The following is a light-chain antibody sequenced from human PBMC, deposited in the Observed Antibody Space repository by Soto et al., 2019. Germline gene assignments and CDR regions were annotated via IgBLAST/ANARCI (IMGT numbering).Light chain of an antibody. CDR1: QSISGW. V-gene: IGKV1-5*01. CDR2: DAS. CDR3: QQYNSYSYT. J-gene: IGKJ2*01. Sequence: GDRVTITCRASQSISGWLAWYQQKPGKAPKLLIYDASSLESGVPSRFSGSGSGTEFTLTISSLQPDDFATYYCQQYNSYSYTFGQGTKLEIK.